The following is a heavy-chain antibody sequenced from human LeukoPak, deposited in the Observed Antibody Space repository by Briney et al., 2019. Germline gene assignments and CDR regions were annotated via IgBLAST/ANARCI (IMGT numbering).Heavy chain of an antibody. Sequence: SETLSLTCTVSAYSISSGYYWGWIRQPPGKGLEWIGSIYYSGSTYYNPSLKSRVTISVDTSKNQFSLKLSSVTAADTAVYYCARTRYYYNSRSYGAPYYFDYWGQGTLVTVSS. J-gene: IGHJ4*02. CDR1: AYSISSGYY. CDR2: IYYSGST. V-gene: IGHV4-38-2*02. D-gene: IGHD3-10*01. CDR3: ARTRYYYNSRSYGAPYYFDY.